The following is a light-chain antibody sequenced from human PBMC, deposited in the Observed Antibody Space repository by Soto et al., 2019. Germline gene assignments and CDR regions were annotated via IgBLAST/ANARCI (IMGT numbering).Light chain of an antibody. Sequence: EIVLTQSPGTLSLSPGERATLSCRASQSVSSSYLGWYQQKPGQAPSLLIYGASSRATGIPDRFSGSGSGTDFTLTISRLEPEDFAVYYCQQYGSSPRTFGQGTKVDNK. V-gene: IGKV3-20*01. CDR2: GAS. J-gene: IGKJ1*01. CDR1: QSVSSSY. CDR3: QQYGSSPRT.